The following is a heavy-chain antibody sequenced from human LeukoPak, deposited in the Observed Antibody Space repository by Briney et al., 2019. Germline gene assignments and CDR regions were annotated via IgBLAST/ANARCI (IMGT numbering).Heavy chain of an antibody. CDR3: ARDSAYYDFWSGYRNPNWYFDL. V-gene: IGHV6-1*01. J-gene: IGHJ2*01. CDR1: WDSVSSNIAA. Sequence: SQTLSLTCAISWDSVSSNIAAWNSIRQSPSRGLEWLGRTYYRSKWYNDYAVSVKSRITINPDTSKNQFSLQLNSVTPEDTAVYYCARDSAYYDFWSGYRNPNWYFDLWGRGALVTVSS. CDR2: TYYRSKWYN. D-gene: IGHD3-3*01.